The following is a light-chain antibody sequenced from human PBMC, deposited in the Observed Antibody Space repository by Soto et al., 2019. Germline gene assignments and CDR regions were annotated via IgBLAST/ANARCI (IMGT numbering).Light chain of an antibody. CDR3: ASWDDTLNGWV. CDR1: SSDVGSYNS. V-gene: IGLV2-14*01. J-gene: IGLJ3*02. Sequence: QSALTQPASVSGSPGQSITISCTGTSSDVGSYNSVSWFQLHPGKAPKLMIYEVSNRPSGVPDRFSGSKSGTSASLVISGLQSEDEADYYCASWDDTLNGWVFGGGTKVTVL. CDR2: EVS.